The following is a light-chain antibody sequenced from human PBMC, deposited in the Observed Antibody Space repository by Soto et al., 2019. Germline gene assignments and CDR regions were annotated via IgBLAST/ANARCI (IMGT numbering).Light chain of an antibody. CDR1: QSVSSNY. Sequence: EIVLTQSPGTLSLSPGERATLSCRASQSVSSNYLTWYQQKPGQAPRLLIHGASSRATGIPDRFSGSGSGTDLTLTISSLEPEDFAVYYCQQYGSSPFTFGPGTKVDI. J-gene: IGKJ3*01. CDR3: QQYGSSPFT. CDR2: GAS. V-gene: IGKV3-20*01.